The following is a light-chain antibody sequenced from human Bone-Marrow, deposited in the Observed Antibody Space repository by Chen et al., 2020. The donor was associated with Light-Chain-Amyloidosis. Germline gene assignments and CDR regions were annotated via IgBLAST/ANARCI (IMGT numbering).Light chain of an antibody. CDR1: SSDVGGDNH. Sequence: QSALTQPASVSGSPGQSITISCTGTSSDVGGDNHVSWYQQHPDKTPKLMIYDVTNRPSWVPDRVSGSKSANTASLTISGLQTEDEADCFCSSYTITNTLVFGSGTRVTVL. CDR3: SSYTITNTLV. J-gene: IGLJ1*01. CDR2: DVT. V-gene: IGLV2-14*01.